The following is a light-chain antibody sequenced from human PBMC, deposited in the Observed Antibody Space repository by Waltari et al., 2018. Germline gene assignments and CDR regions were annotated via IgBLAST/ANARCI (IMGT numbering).Light chain of an antibody. CDR3: QQYNVWPHT. V-gene: IGKV3-15*01. Sequence: EIVVTQSPAPLSVSPGDTATVPCRASQSVSTNLAWYQHKPGQAPRLLIHAASTRATAIPARFSGSGSGTEFTLTVSSLHSEDSAVYYCQQYNVWPHTFGQGTRLEIK. J-gene: IGKJ2*01. CDR2: AAS. CDR1: QSVSTN.